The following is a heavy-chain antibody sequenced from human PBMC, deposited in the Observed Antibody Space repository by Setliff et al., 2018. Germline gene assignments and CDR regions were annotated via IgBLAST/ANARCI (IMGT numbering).Heavy chain of an antibody. CDR3: ARDQGYCGSASCYAQLWFDP. D-gene: IGHD2-2*01. V-gene: IGHV4-4*08. J-gene: IGHJ5*02. Sequence: SETLSLTCTVSGGSMTYYYWSWVRQPPGKGLEWIGNIFHGESISYNPSLKSRVTISVDTSKNQVSLKVRSVTAADTAVYFCARDQGYCGSASCYAQLWFDPWGQRTLVTVSS. CDR2: IFHGESI. CDR1: GGSMTYYY.